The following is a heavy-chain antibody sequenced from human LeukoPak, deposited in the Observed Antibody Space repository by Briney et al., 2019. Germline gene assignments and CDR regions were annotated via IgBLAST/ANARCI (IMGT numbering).Heavy chain of an antibody. D-gene: IGHD5-12*01. CDR2: IYSSGDT. Sequence: SETLSLTCAVSGASISSSNYYWGWVRQSPGKGLEWIGNIYSSGDTYYNASLRSRVTMYIDTSKNQFSLKLSSVTAADTAMYYCAKSNGYGLIDYWGQGTLVTVSS. J-gene: IGHJ4*02. CDR1: GASISSSNYY. CDR3: AKSNGYGLIDY. V-gene: IGHV4-39*01.